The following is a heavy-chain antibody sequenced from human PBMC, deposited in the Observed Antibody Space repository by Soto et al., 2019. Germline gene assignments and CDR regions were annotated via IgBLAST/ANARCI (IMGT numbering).Heavy chain of an antibody. D-gene: IGHD6-13*01. CDR2: ISYDGSNK. CDR3: AKELRYSSSWYIDY. Sequence: PGGSLRLSCAASGFTFISYGMHWVRQAPGKGLEWVAVISYDGSNKYYADSVKGRFTISRDNSKNTLYLQMNSLRAEDTAVYYCAKELRYSSSWYIDYWGQGT. CDR1: GFTFISYG. J-gene: IGHJ4*02. V-gene: IGHV3-30*18.